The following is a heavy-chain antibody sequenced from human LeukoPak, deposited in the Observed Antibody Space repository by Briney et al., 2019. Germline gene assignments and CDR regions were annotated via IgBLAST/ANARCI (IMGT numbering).Heavy chain of an antibody. CDR2: INHSGST. V-gene: IGHV4-34*01. D-gene: IGHD3-22*01. CDR1: GGSFSGYY. J-gene: IGHJ5*02. CDR3: ARGRHYYDSSGYYGRHWFDP. Sequence: PSETLSLTCAVYGGSFSGYYWSWIRQPPGKGLEWIGEINHSGSTNYNPSLKSRVTISVDTSKNQSSLKLSSVTAADTAVYYCARGRHYYDSSGYYGRHWFDPWGQGTLVTVSS.